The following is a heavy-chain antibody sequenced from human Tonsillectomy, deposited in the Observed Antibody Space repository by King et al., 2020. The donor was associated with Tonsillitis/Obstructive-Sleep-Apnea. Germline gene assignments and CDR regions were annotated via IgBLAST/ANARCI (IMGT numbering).Heavy chain of an antibody. J-gene: IGHJ4*02. D-gene: IGHD4-17*01. CDR2: INPNSGGT. CDR1: GYTFIGYY. V-gene: IGHV1-2*06. CDR3: ARVVPNYGDFFDY. Sequence: QLVESGAEVKKPGASVKVSCKASGYTFIGYYMYWVRQAPGQGLEWMGRINPNSGGTNYAQKFQGRVTMTRDTYISTAYMELSRLRSDDTAVYYCARVVPNYGDFFDYWGQGTLVTVSS.